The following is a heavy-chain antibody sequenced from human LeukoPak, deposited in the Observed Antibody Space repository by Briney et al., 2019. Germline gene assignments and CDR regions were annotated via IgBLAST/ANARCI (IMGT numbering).Heavy chain of an antibody. CDR2: IYHSGST. Sequence: PSETLSLTCTVSGYPISSGYYWGWIRQPPGKGLEWIGSIYHSGSTYYNPSLKSRVTISVDTSKNQFSLKLSSVTAADTAVYYCARVTIAAASYGMDVWGQGTTVTVSS. CDR1: GYPISSGYY. V-gene: IGHV4-38-2*02. J-gene: IGHJ6*02. CDR3: ARVTIAAASYGMDV. D-gene: IGHD6-13*01.